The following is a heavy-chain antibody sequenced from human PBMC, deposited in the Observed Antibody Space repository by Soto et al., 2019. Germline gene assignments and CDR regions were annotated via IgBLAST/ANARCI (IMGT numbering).Heavy chain of an antibody. CDR2: IYWDDDK. Sequence: SGPTLVNPTQTLTLTCTLSGVSRSISGEGVGWLRQPPGKPLEWLALIYWDDDKRFSPSLKSRLAITRDISKNQVVMTMTDMAPEDTAIYYCAHRQRTVVVGAPFDLRGQGSQVTVSS. CDR1: GVSRSISGEG. V-gene: IGHV2-5*02. J-gene: IGHJ4*02. CDR3: AHRQRTVVVGAPFDL. D-gene: IGHD2-15*01.